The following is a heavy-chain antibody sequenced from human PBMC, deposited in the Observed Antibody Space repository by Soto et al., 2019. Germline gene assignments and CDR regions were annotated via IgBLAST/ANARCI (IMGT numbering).Heavy chain of an antibody. D-gene: IGHD2-15*01. CDR2: ISSSSSYI. CDR1: GFTFSSYS. CDR3: ARDSLYCSGGSCYSRYAFDI. Sequence: GGSLRLSCAASGFTFSSYSMNWVRQAPGKGLEWVSSISSSSSYIYYADSVKGRFTISRDNAKNSLYLQMNSLRAEDTAVYYCARDSLYCSGGSCYSRYAFDIWGQGTMVTVSS. V-gene: IGHV3-21*01. J-gene: IGHJ3*02.